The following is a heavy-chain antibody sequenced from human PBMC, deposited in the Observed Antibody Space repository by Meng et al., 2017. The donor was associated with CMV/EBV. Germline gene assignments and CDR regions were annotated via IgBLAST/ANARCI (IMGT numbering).Heavy chain of an antibody. D-gene: IGHD5-24*01. CDR3: ARVRRATAYYGMDV. Sequence: ASVKVSCKASGYTFTSYGISWVRQAPGQGLEWMGWISAYNGNTNYAQKLQGRVTMTTDTSTSTAYMELRSLRSDDTAVYYCARVRRATAYYGMDVWGKGPRSPSPQ. V-gene: IGHV1-18*01. J-gene: IGHJ6*01. CDR1: GYTFTSYG. CDR2: ISAYNGNT.